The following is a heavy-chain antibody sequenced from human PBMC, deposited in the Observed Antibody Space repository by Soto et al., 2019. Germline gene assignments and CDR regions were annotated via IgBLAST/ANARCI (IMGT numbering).Heavy chain of an antibody. CDR3: ATMGTPATGLYFFDY. V-gene: IGHV4-30-4*01. J-gene: IGHJ4*02. D-gene: IGHD2-15*01. Sequence: TSQTLSVTCTVPDRSISSGGYYLSFIRHPPGKDLEWIGFISYSGSTYYSTSLKSRVTISVDTSKSQFSLNLSFVTAADTAVYYCATMGTPATGLYFFDYWGQGSLVTVSS. CDR2: ISYSGST. CDR1: DRSISSGGYY.